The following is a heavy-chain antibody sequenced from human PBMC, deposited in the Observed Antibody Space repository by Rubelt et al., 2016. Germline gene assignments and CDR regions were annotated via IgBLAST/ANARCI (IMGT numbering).Heavy chain of an antibody. CDR1: GGSISSGGYY. D-gene: IGHD3-22*01. CDR3: ARGKEGLGVTMMDY. CDR2: IYYSGST. J-gene: IGHJ4*02. V-gene: IGHV4-31*03. Sequence: QVQLQESGPGLVKPSQTLSLTCTVSGGSISSGGYYWSWIRQHPGKGLEWIGYIYYSGSTYYNPYLKSRVTISVDTSKNQFSLKLSSVTAADTAVYYCARGKEGLGVTMMDYWGQGTLVTVSS.